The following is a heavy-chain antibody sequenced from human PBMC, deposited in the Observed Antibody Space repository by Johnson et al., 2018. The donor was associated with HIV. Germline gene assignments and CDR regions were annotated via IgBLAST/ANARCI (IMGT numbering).Heavy chain of an antibody. CDR3: SRGGSSTSLDAFDI. Sequence: QVQLVESGGGVVQPGRSLRLSCAASGFTFSSYGMHWVRQAAGTGLEWVAVIWYDGSNKYYADSVKGRFTISRDNSKNTLYLQINSLRAEDTAVYYCSRGGSSTSLDAFDIWGQGTMVTVSS. CDR2: IWYDGSNK. CDR1: GFTFSSYG. V-gene: IGHV3-30*19. J-gene: IGHJ3*02. D-gene: IGHD2-2*01.